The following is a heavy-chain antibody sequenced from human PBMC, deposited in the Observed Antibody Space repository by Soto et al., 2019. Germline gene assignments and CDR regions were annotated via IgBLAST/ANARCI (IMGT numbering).Heavy chain of an antibody. CDR1: GFTFSSYG. D-gene: IGHD5-12*01. V-gene: IGHV3-30*18. CDR2: ISYDGSNK. Sequence: LRLSCAASGFTFSSYGMHWVRQAPGKGLEWVAVISYDGSNKYYADSVKGRFTISRDNSKNTLYLQMNSLRAEDTAVYYCAKARGYYYHGMDVWGQGTTVTVSS. CDR3: AKARGYYYHGMDV. J-gene: IGHJ6*02.